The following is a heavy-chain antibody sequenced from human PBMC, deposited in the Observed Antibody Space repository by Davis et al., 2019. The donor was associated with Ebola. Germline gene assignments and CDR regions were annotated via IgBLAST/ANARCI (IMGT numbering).Heavy chain of an antibody. Sequence: AASVKVSCKASGYTFTSYYMHWVRQAPGQGLEWMGWISRSGDNTKYAQKLQGRVTMTTDTSTNTAYMELRSLRSDDTATYYCARDQLAAAGTSYYGLDVWGQGTTVAVSS. CDR3: ARDQLAAAGTSYYGLDV. J-gene: IGHJ6*02. CDR1: GYTFTSYY. CDR2: ISRSGDNT. V-gene: IGHV1-18*04. D-gene: IGHD6-13*01.